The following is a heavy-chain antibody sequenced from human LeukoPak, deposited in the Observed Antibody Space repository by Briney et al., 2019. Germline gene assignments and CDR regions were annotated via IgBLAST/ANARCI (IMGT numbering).Heavy chain of an antibody. CDR3: ARDQDMILSVNWFDP. CDR1: GGTFSSYA. Sequence: GASVKVSCKASGGTFSSYAISWVRQAPGQGLEWMGGIIPIFGTANYAQKFQGRVTITADESTSTAYMELSSLRSEDTAVYYCARDQDMILSVNWFDPWGQGTLVTVSS. D-gene: IGHD2-15*01. J-gene: IGHJ5*02. CDR2: IIPIFGTA. V-gene: IGHV1-69*13.